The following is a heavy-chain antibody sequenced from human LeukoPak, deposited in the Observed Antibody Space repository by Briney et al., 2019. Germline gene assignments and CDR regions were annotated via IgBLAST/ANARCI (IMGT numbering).Heavy chain of an antibody. CDR2: IYYSGST. J-gene: IGHJ4*02. D-gene: IGHD5-18*01. CDR1: GGSISSGGYY. Sequence: SETLSLTCTVSGGSISSGGYYWSWICQHPGKGLEWIGYIYYSGSTYYNPSLKSRVTISVDTSKNQFSLKLSSVTAADTAVYYCAREEGYSYGLDYWGQGTLVTVSS. V-gene: IGHV4-31*03. CDR3: AREEGYSYGLDY.